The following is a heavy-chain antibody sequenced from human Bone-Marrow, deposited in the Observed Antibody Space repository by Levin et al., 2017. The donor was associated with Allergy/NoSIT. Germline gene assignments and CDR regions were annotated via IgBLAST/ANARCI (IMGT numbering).Heavy chain of an antibody. CDR3: SRSIGSGSYFDY. CDR1: GGSISSYY. D-gene: IGHD3-10*01. Sequence: SETLSLTCTVSGGSISSYYWSWIRQSPGKGLEWIGTRVTFSVDTSKNQFSLKLSSVTAADTAVYYCSRSIGSGSYFDYWGQGTLVTVSS. J-gene: IGHJ4*02. V-gene: IGHV4-59*01.